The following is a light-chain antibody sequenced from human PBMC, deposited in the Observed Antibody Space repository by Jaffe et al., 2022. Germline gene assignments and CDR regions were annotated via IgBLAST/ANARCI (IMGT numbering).Light chain of an antibody. CDR3: VLYMGSGIWV. CDR1: SGSVSTSYN. J-gene: IGLJ3*02. CDR2: STN. Sequence: QTVVTQEPSFSVSPGGTVTLTCGLSSGSVSTSYNPSWYQQTPGQAPRTLIYSTNTRYSGVPDRFSGSILGNKAALTITGAQAEDESDYYCVLYMGSGIWVFGGGTKLTVL. V-gene: IGLV8-61*01.